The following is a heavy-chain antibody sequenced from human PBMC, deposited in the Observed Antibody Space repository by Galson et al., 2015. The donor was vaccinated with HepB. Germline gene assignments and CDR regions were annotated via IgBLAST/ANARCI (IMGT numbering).Heavy chain of an antibody. CDR1: GYSFTSYW. V-gene: IGHV5-51*03. CDR2: IYPGDSDT. D-gene: IGHD6-6*01. Sequence: QSGAEVKKPGESLKISCKGSGYSFTSYWIGWVRQMPGKGLEWMGIIYPGDSDTRYSPSFQGQVTISADKSIGTAYLQWSSLKASDTAMYYCARRSAYSSSSSYYYYYMDVWGKGTTVTVSS. J-gene: IGHJ6*03. CDR3: ARRSAYSSSSSYYYYYMDV.